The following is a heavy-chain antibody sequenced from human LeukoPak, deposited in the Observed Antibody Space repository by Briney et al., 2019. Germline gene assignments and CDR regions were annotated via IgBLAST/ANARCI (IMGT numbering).Heavy chain of an antibody. Sequence: GGSLRLSCAASGFTFSSYWMSWVRQAPGKGLEWVSGISGGGGSTFYADSVKGRFTISRDNSKNTLFLQMNSLRAEDTATYYCARATGYYYDSSGSTTDDYWGQGTRVTVSS. V-gene: IGHV3-23*01. CDR3: ARATGYYYDSSGSTTDDY. D-gene: IGHD3-22*01. CDR1: GFTFSSYW. CDR2: ISGGGGST. J-gene: IGHJ4*02.